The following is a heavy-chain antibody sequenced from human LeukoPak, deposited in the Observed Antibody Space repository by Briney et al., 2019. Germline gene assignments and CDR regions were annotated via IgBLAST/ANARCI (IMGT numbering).Heavy chain of an antibody. V-gene: IGHV3-7*01. J-gene: IGHJ4*02. CDR2: IEVDGSEK. Sequence: GGSLRLSCAASGFTFSDNWMSWVRQAPGKGLEWVANIEVDGSEKNYLDSVKGRFAISSHNAKNSLYLQMNSLRVEDTAVYYCVTGGSYFGYWGQGTLVTVSS. D-gene: IGHD1-26*01. CDR1: GFTFSDNW. CDR3: VTGGSYFGY.